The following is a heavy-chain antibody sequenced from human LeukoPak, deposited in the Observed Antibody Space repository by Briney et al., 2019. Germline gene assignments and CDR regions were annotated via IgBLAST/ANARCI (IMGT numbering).Heavy chain of an antibody. J-gene: IGHJ5*02. V-gene: IGHV1-69*13. Sequence: SVKVSCKASGGTFSSYAISWVRQAPGQGLEWMGGIIPIFGTANYAQKFQGRVTITADESTSTAYMELSSLRPEDTAVYYCAREEESQDWFDPWGQGTLVTVSS. CDR2: IIPIFGTA. CDR1: GGTFSSYA. CDR3: AREEESQDWFDP.